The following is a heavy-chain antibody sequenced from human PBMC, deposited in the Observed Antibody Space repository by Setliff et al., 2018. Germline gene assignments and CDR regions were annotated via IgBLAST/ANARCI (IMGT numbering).Heavy chain of an antibody. D-gene: IGHD4-17*01. V-gene: IGHV3-43*01. CDR3: ARAIGDYVMDS. CDR2: ISWDGVSA. Sequence: SLRLSCEASGFTFDDHTMHWVRQAPGRGLEWTSIISWDGVSAEYAASVRGRFAIARDNSKNILYLQMNSLRRDDTALYFCARAIGDYVMDSWGQGTLVTVSS. CDR1: GFTFDDHT. J-gene: IGHJ4*02.